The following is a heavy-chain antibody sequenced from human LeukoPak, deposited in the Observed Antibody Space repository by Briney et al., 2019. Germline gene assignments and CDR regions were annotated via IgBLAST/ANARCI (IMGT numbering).Heavy chain of an antibody. Sequence: PSETLSLTCTVSGGSISSSNYCWGWIREHPGKGLEWIGSIYYSGSTYDNPSLKSRVTISVDTSKNQFSLKLSSVTAADTAVYYCARIQKTYYYDSSGYYPPYYFDYWGQGTLVTVSS. D-gene: IGHD3-22*01. CDR3: ARIQKTYYYDSSGYYPPYYFDY. J-gene: IGHJ4*02. V-gene: IGHV4-39*01. CDR2: IYYSGST. CDR1: GGSISSSNYC.